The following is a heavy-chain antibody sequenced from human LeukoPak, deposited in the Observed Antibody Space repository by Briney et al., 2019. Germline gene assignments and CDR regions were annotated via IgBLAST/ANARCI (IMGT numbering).Heavy chain of an antibody. CDR2: ISAYNGNT. D-gene: IGHD6-6*01. J-gene: IGHJ6*02. V-gene: IGHV1-18*01. Sequence: ASVKVSCKASGYTFTSYGISWVRQAPGQGLEWMGWISAYNGNTNYAQKLQGRVTMTTDTSTSAAYMELRSLRSDDTAVYYWARGFIAAPPPYYYGMDVWGQGTTVTVSS. CDR1: GYTFTSYG. CDR3: ARGFIAAPPPYYYGMDV.